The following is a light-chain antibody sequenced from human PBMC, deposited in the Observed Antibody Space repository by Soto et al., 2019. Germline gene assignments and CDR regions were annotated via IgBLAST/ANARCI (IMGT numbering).Light chain of an antibody. CDR3: QQYDDYPLT. V-gene: IGKV1-5*01. J-gene: IGKJ4*01. Sequence: DIQMTQSPSTLGASVGYMVTITCGASQTIGSWLAWYQQKPGTAPKFLIFDASTLESGVPSRFSGSGSGTEFTLTIDSLQPDDFATYYCQQYDDYPLTFGGGTKVDIK. CDR1: QTIGSW. CDR2: DAS.